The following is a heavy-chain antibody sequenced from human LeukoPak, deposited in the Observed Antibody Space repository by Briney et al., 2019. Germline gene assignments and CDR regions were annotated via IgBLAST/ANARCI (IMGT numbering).Heavy chain of an antibody. V-gene: IGHV3-48*03. J-gene: IGHJ4*02. CDR1: GFTFSSYE. CDR2: ISSSGSTI. CDR3: AKDPGWNPRYFDY. Sequence: GGSLRLSCAASGFTFSSYEMNWVRQAPGKGLEWVSYISSSGSTIYYADSVKGRFTISRDNSKNTLYLQMNSLRAEDTAVYYCAKDPGWNPRYFDYWGQGTLVTVSS. D-gene: IGHD1-1*01.